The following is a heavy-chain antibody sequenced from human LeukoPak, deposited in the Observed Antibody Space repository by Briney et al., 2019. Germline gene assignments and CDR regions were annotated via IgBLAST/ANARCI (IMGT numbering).Heavy chain of an antibody. J-gene: IGHJ4*02. V-gene: IGHV3-11*04. CDR2: ISSSGSTI. Sequence: GGSLRLSCAASGFTFSDYYMSWLRQAPGKGLEWVSYISSSGSTIYYADSVKGRFTISRDNARNSLYLQMNSLRAEDTAVYYCAREPEEEWLLLDYWGQGTLVTVSS. D-gene: IGHD3-3*01. CDR3: AREPEEEWLLLDY. CDR1: GFTFSDYY.